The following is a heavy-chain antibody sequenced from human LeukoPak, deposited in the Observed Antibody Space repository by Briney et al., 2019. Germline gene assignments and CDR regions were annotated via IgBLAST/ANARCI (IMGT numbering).Heavy chain of an antibody. CDR3: ARDHPHYYDSSGFHYYYYMDV. Sequence: SETLSLTCTVSGGSISSYYWSWIRQPAGKGLEWIGRIYTSGSTNYNPSLKSRVTMSVDTSKNQFSLKLSSVTAADTAVYYCARDHPHYYDSSGFHYYYYMDVWGKGTTVTVSS. CDR1: GGSISSYY. D-gene: IGHD3-22*01. CDR2: IYTSGST. V-gene: IGHV4-4*07. J-gene: IGHJ6*03.